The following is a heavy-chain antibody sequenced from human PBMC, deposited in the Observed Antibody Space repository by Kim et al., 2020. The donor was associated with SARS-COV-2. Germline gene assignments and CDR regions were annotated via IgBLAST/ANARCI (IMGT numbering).Heavy chain of an antibody. CDR1: GGTFSSYA. V-gene: IGHV1-69*13. CDR2: IIPIFGTA. CDR3: ARAGDDSSGYYLGGAFDI. J-gene: IGHJ3*02. D-gene: IGHD3-22*01. Sequence: SVKVSCKASGGTFSSYAISWVRQAPGQGLEWMGGIIPIFGTANYAQKFQGRVTITADESTSTAYMELSSLRSEDTAVYYCARAGDDSSGYYLGGAFDIWGQGTMVTVSS.